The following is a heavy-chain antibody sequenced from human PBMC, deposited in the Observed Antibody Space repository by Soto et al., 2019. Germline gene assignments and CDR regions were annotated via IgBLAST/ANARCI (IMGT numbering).Heavy chain of an antibody. CDR3: AKETGPFDY. V-gene: IGHV3-9*01. J-gene: IGHJ4*02. Sequence: GGSLRLSCAASGFTFDDYAMHWVRQAPGKGLEWVSGISWNSGSIGYADSVKGRFTISRDNAKNSLYLQMNSLRAEDTALYYCAKETGPFDYWGQGTLVTVSS. CDR1: GFTFDDYA. CDR2: ISWNSGSI.